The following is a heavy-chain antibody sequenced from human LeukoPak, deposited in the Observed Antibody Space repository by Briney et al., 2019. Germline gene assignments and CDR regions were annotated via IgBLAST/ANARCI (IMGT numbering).Heavy chain of an antibody. J-gene: IGHJ4*02. D-gene: IGHD6-13*01. Sequence: GGSLRLSCAASGFTFSSYAMSWVRQAPGKGLEWVSAISGSGGSTYYADSVKGRFTISRDNAKNSLYLQMNSLRAEDTAVYYCASTWAIAAAGNYWGQGTLVTVSS. V-gene: IGHV3-23*01. CDR3: ASTWAIAAAGNY. CDR2: ISGSGGST. CDR1: GFTFSSYA.